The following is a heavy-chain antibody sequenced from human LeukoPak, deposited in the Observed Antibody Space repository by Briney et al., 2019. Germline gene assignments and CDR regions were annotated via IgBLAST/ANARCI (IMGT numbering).Heavy chain of an antibody. V-gene: IGHV5-51*01. CDR1: GYSFTSYW. CDR2: IYPGDSDT. D-gene: IGHD2-2*02. J-gene: IGHJ3*02. CDR3: ASTRYCSSTSCYTAFDI. Sequence: GESLKISCKGSGYSFTSYWIGWVRQMPGKGLEWMGIIYPGDSDTRYSPSFQGQVTISADKFISTAYLQWSSLKASDTAMYYCASTRYCSSTSCYTAFDIWGQGTMVTVSS.